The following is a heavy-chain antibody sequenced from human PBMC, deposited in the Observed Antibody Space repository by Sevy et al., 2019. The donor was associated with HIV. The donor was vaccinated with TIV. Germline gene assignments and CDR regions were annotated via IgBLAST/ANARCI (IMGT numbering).Heavy chain of an antibody. CDR1: GYTLTELS. CDR3: ATAREYYDDNGGYLDY. J-gene: IGHJ4*02. D-gene: IGHD3-22*01. CDR2: FDPEDGET. Sequence: ASVKVSCKVSGYTLTELSMHWVRQAPGKGLEWMGRFDPEDGETIFAQKFQGRVTMTEDTSTDTGYMELNSLRSEDTAVYYCATAREYYDDNGGYLDYWGQGTLVTVSS. V-gene: IGHV1-24*01.